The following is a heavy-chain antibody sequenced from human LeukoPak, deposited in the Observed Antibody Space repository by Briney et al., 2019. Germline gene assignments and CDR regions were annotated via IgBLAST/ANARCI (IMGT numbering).Heavy chain of an antibody. V-gene: IGHV3-23*01. CDR2: ISASGGGA. CDR1: GFTFSSYA. J-gene: IGHJ4*02. Sequence: GGSLRLSCAASGFTFSSYAMNWVRQAPGKGLEWVSVISASGGGAYYADSVKGRFTISRDNSKNTLYLQMNSLRAEDTAVYYCAKGVAPGNFDYWGQGTLVTVSS. CDR3: AKGVAPGNFDY. D-gene: IGHD3-3*01.